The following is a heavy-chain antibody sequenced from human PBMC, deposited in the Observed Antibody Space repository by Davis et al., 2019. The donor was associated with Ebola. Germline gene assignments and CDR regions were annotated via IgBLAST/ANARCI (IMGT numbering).Heavy chain of an antibody. J-gene: IGHJ3*02. Sequence: GESLKISCVASGFPLSNNWIHWVRQAPGKGLVWVSRINYDGSATGYADSMKGRFTISRDNAKNTVFLQMNSLRAEDTAVYYCAKDLVKNWNYVGDAFDIWGQGTMVTVSS. CDR3: AKDLVKNWNYVGDAFDI. V-gene: IGHV3-74*01. CDR2: INYDGSAT. CDR1: GFPLSNNW. D-gene: IGHD1-7*01.